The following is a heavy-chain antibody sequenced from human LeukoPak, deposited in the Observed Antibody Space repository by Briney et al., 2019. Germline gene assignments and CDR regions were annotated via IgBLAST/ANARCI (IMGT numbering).Heavy chain of an antibody. CDR2: ISGSGGST. CDR3: AKHPAYDSSGYYYFDY. Sequence: PGGSLRLSCAASGFTFSSYAMSWVRRAPGKGLEWVSAISGSGGSTYYADSVKGRFTISRDNSKNTLYLQMNSLRAEDTAVYYCAKHPAYDSSGYYYFDYWGQGTLVTVSS. J-gene: IGHJ4*02. D-gene: IGHD3-22*01. CDR1: GFTFSSYA. V-gene: IGHV3-23*01.